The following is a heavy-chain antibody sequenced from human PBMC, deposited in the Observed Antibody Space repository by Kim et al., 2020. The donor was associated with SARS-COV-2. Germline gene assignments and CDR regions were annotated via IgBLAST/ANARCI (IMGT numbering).Heavy chain of an antibody. Sequence: YYPDSVKGRFTISRDTSKNTLFLQMVSLRADDTAIYYCAKTSSTFKFPTWGQGTLVIVSS. D-gene: IGHD6-6*01. V-gene: IGHV3-23*01. J-gene: IGHJ4*02. CDR3: AKTSSTFKFPT.